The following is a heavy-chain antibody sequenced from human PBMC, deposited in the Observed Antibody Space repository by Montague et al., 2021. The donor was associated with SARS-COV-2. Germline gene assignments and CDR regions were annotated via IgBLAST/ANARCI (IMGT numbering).Heavy chain of an antibody. CDR2: ISYDGSNK. J-gene: IGHJ4*02. Sequence: SLRLSCAASGFTFSSYAMHWVRQAPGKGLEWVAVISYDGSNKYYADSVKDRFTISRDNSKNTLYLQMNSLRAEDTAVYYCARGEGGSYYAYFDYWGQGTLVTVSS. CDR3: ARGEGGSYYAYFDY. V-gene: IGHV3-30*04. D-gene: IGHD1-26*01. CDR1: GFTFSSYA.